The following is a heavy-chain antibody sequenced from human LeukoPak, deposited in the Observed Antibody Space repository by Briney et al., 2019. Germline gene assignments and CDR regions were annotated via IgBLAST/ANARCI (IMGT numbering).Heavy chain of an antibody. CDR1: GDNFNNYV. J-gene: IGHJ4*02. D-gene: IGHD1-26*01. CDR3: ARDFPYSGSYYFDY. CDR2: INPNSGGT. V-gene: IGHV1-2*04. Sequence: ASVKVSCKASGDNFNNYVITWVRQAPGQGLEWMGWINPNSGGTNYAQKFQGWVTMTRDTSISTAYMELSRLRSDDTAVYYCARDFPYSGSYYFDYWGQGTLVTVSS.